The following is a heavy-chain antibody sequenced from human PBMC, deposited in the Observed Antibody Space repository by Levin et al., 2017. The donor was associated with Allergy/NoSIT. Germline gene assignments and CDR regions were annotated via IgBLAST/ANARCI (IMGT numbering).Heavy chain of an antibody. CDR2: IYPGDSDT. V-gene: IGHV5-51*01. Sequence: GESLKISCKGSGYSFTSYWIGWVRQMPGKGLEWMGIIYPGDSDTRYSPSFQGQVTISADKSISTAYLQWSSLKASDTAMYYCARSRGDSSGWYPNTRWFDPWGQGTLVTVSS. D-gene: IGHD6-19*01. J-gene: IGHJ5*02. CDR1: GYSFTSYW. CDR3: ARSRGDSSGWYPNTRWFDP.